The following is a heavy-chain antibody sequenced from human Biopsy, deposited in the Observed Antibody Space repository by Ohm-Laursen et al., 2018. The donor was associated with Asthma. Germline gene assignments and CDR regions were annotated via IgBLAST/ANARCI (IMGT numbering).Heavy chain of an antibody. V-gene: IGHV4-34*01. CDR2: THHSGYT. CDR3: ARGSSSRLSQWELLVSGGKRAHSYYGMDV. D-gene: IGHD1-26*01. Sequence: SDTLSLTCAVCGGSFSSNYWSWIRQTPGKGLEWLGYTHHSGYTNYNPSLSSRLTLSVDTSKNQFSLRLTSVTAADTAVYYCARGSSSRLSQWELLVSGGKRAHSYYGMDVWGQGTTVTVSS. CDR1: GGSFSSNY. J-gene: IGHJ6*02.